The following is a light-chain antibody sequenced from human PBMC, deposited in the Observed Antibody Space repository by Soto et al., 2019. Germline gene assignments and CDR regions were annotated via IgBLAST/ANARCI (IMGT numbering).Light chain of an antibody. V-gene: IGLV2-14*01. CDR3: SSYTSSSTLHV. Sequence: QSALTQPASVSGSPGQSITISCTGTSSDVGGYNYVSWYQQHPGKAPKLVIYEVSHRPSGVSNRFSGSKSGNTASLTISGLQAEDEADYYCSSYTSSSTLHVFGTGTQLTVL. CDR1: SSDVGGYNY. CDR2: EVS. J-gene: IGLJ1*01.